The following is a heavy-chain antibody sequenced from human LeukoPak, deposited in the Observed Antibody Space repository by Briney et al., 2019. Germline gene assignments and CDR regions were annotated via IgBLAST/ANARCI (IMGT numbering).Heavy chain of an antibody. CDR1: GGSISSYY. V-gene: IGHV4-59*01. J-gene: IGHJ4*02. CDR3: ARGSRGYSYGYHLGY. D-gene: IGHD5-18*01. Sequence: SETLSLTCTVSGGSISSYYWSWLRQPPGKGLEWIGYIYYSGSTNYNPSLKSRVTISVDTSKNQFSLKLSSVTAADTAVYYCARGSRGYSYGYHLGYWGQGTLVTVSS. CDR2: IYYSGST.